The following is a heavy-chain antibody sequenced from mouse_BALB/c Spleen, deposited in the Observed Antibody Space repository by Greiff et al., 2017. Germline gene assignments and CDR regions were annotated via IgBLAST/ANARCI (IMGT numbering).Heavy chain of an antibody. CDR1: GFSLTSYG. D-gene: IGHD1-1*02. J-gene: IGHJ3*01. CDR3: AGQGGYGGEALDY. Sequence: QVQLQQSGPDLVAPSQSLSITCTVSGFSLTSYGVHWVRQPPGKGLEWLVVIWSGGSTTYNSALKSRLSISKDNTKSQVFLKMNSLQTDDTAMNYCAGQGGYGGEALDYWGQGTLVTVSA. V-gene: IGHV2-6-2*01. CDR2: IWSGGST.